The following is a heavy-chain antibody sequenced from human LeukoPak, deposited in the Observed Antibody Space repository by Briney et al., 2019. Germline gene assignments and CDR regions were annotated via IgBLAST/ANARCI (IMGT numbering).Heavy chain of an antibody. Sequence: PSETLSLTCTVSGGSISSYYWSWIRQPPGKGLEWIGYIYYSGSTNYNPSLKSRVTISVDTSKNQFSLKLSSVTAADTAVYYCAGPYYYDSSGYYPGNYWGQGTLVTVSS. D-gene: IGHD3-22*01. V-gene: IGHV4-59*08. J-gene: IGHJ4*02. CDR3: AGPYYYDSSGYYPGNY. CDR1: GGSISSYY. CDR2: IYYSGST.